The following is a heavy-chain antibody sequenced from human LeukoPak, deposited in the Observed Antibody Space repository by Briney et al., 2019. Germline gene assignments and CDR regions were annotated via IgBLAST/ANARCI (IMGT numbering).Heavy chain of an antibody. CDR2: ISSSGSTI. Sequence: GGSLRLSCAASGFTFSSYEMNWVRQAPGKGLEWVSYISSSGSTIYYADSVKGRFTISRDNAKNSLYLQMNSLRAEDTAVYYCARGGPEDAFDIWGQGTMVTVSS. J-gene: IGHJ3*02. CDR1: GFTFSSYE. CDR3: ARGGPEDAFDI. D-gene: IGHD1-14*01. V-gene: IGHV3-48*03.